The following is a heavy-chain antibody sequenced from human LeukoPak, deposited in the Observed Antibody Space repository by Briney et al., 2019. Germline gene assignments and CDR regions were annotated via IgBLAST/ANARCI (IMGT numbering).Heavy chain of an antibody. J-gene: IGHJ4*02. V-gene: IGHV1-2*02. CDR3: ARYSGYDWVYARY. D-gene: IGHD5-12*01. CDR1: GYTFTGYY. Sequence: ASVKVSCTASGYTFTGYYMHWVRQAPGQGLEWMGWINPNSGGTNYAQKFQGRVTMTRDTSISTAYMELSRLRSDDTAVYYCARYSGYDWVYARYWGQGTLVTVSS. CDR2: INPNSGGT.